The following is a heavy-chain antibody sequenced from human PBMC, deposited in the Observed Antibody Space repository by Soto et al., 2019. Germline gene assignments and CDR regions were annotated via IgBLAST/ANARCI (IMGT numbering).Heavy chain of an antibody. Sequence: SETLSLTCAVSSGSISSSNWWSWVRQPPGKGLEWIGEIYHSGSTNYNPSLKSRVTISVDTSKNQFSLKLTSVTAADTAVYYCARGELYCSGGTCYSNRPCDYWGQGTLVTVS. D-gene: IGHD2-15*01. V-gene: IGHV4-4*02. CDR2: IYHSGST. CDR1: SGSISSSNW. J-gene: IGHJ4*02. CDR3: ARGELYCSGGTCYSNRPCDY.